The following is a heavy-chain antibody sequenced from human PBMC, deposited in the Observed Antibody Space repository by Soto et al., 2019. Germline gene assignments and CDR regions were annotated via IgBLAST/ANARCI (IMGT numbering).Heavy chain of an antibody. D-gene: IGHD3-10*01. CDR1: GGSFSGYY. J-gene: IGHJ4*02. CDR3: GRRGQLWFGELSASELPN. V-gene: IGHV4-34*01. CDR2: INHSGST. Sequence: PSETLSLTCAVYGGSFSGYYWSWIRQPPGKGLEWIGEINHSGSTNYNPSLKSRVTISVDTSKNQFSLKLSSVTAADTAVYYCGRRGQLWFGELSASELPNWGQGTLVTVSS.